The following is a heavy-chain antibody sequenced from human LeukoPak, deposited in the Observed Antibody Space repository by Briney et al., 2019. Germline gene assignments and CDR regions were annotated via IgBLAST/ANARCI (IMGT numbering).Heavy chain of an antibody. CDR2: IYYTGST. V-gene: IGHV4-61*01. CDR3: ASPGPDFGDYAYAY. J-gene: IGHJ4*02. Sequence: SETLSLTCTVSGGSVSSGNYYWTWIRQPPGKGLEWIGYIYYTGSTVYNPSPKSRVTLSLDTPNSQFSLKLSSVTAADTAVYYCASPGPDFGDYAYAYWGQGALVTVSS. CDR1: GGSVSSGNYY. D-gene: IGHD4-17*01.